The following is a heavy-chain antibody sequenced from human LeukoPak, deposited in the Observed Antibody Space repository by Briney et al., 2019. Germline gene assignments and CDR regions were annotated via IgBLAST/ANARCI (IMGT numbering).Heavy chain of an antibody. V-gene: IGHV3-30*04. CDR3: AREQYGSGWSSFDY. J-gene: IGHJ4*02. D-gene: IGHD6-19*01. CDR2: ISYDGSNK. Sequence: GGSLRLSCAASGFTFTSFAIHWVRQAPGKGLEWVAVISYDGSNKYYADSVKGRFTISRDNSKNTLYLQMNSLRGEDMAVYYCAREQYGSGWSSFDYWGQGTLVTVSS. CDR1: GFTFTSFA.